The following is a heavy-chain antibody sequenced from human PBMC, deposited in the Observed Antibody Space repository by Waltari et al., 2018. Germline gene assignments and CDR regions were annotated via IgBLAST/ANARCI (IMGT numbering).Heavy chain of an antibody. V-gene: IGHV1-69*01. CDR3: ARCSGLRLGWYYMDV. J-gene: IGHJ6*03. CDR1: GGTFSSYA. D-gene: IGHD3-10*01. CDR2: IITIFGTA. Sequence: TGAEVKKPGSSVKVSCKASGGTFSSYAISWVRQAPGQGVEWMGGIITIFGTANYAQRFQGRVTITVDGSTGTAYMELSSLRSEDTAVYYCARCSGLRLGWYYMDVLGKGTTVTVSS.